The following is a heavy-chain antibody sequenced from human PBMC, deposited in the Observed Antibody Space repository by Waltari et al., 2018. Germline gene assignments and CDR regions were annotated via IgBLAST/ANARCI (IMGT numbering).Heavy chain of an antibody. J-gene: IGHJ5*02. CDR3: TTDMPNSRFDP. CDR1: GFTFSDSW. CDR2: INNDGNKP. Sequence: EMKMVESGGGLVQPGGSLRLSCATSGFTFSDSWMHWVRQAPGKGLVWVAHINNDGNKPTYADSVKGRFTISRDNAKNTLYLQMNSLTAEDTAVYYCTTDMPNSRFDPWGQGSLVTVSS. V-gene: IGHV3-74*01. D-gene: IGHD2-2*01.